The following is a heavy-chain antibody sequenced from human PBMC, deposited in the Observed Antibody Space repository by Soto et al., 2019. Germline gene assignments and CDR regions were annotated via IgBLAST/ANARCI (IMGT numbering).Heavy chain of an antibody. D-gene: IGHD2-21*01. CDR2: ISYDGSNI. CDR1: GFTFSSYD. V-gene: IGHV3-30*18. Sequence: GGSLRLSCAASGFTFSSYDMHWVRQAPGKGLEWVAVISYDGSNIYYADSVKGRFTISRDNSKNTLYLQVNSLRAEDTAVYFCAKLVDKSVDDYWGQGTLVTVSS. J-gene: IGHJ4*02. CDR3: AKLVDKSVDDY.